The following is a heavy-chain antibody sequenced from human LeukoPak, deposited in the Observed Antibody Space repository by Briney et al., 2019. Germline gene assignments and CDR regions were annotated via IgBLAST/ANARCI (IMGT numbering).Heavy chain of an antibody. CDR3: ARGLLSTFYYVSGTYYNLPDFDY. V-gene: IGHV1-2*02. Sequence: ASVKVSCKASGYIFTGHYIYWVRQAPGQGLEWLGWINPNSGDTDYAQKFQGRVTMTRDTSISTAYMELTRLRSDDTAVYYCARGLLSTFYYVSGTYYNLPDFDYWGQGTLITVSS. J-gene: IGHJ4*02. D-gene: IGHD3-10*01. CDR1: GYIFTGHY. CDR2: INPNSGDT.